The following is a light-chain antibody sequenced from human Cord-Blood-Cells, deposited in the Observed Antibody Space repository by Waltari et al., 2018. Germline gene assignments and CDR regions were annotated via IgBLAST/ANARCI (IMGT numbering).Light chain of an antibody. Sequence: NFMLTQPHSVSASPGKTVTISCTRSSGSIASNYVQGYQQRPGSAPTTVIYEDNQRPSGVPDRFSCYIDSSSNSASLTISGLKTEDEADYYCQSYDSSNHGVFGGGTKLTVL. CDR1: SGSIASNY. V-gene: IGLV6-57*03. CDR3: QSYDSSNHGV. CDR2: EDN. J-gene: IGLJ3*02.